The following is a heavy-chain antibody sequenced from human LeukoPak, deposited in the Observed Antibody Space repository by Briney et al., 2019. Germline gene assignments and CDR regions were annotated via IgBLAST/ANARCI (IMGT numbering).Heavy chain of an antibody. D-gene: IGHD6-6*01. CDR3: ARSRYSTSSGGFDY. V-gene: IGHV3-74*01. J-gene: IGHJ4*02. CDR2: INSDGSNI. CDR1: GFSFSTSP. Sequence: GGSLRLSCAASGFSFSTSPMSWVRQPPGKGLEWVSRINSDGSNITYADSVKGRFTISRDNAKNTLYLQMNSLRGEDTAVYYCARSRYSTSSGGFDYWGQGILVTVSS.